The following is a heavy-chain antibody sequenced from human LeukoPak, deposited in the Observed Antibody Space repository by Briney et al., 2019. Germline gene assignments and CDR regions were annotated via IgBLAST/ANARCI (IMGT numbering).Heavy chain of an antibody. D-gene: IGHD6-13*01. CDR1: GFTFSSYG. CDR2: ISYDGSNK. V-gene: IGHV3-30*18. J-gene: IGHJ4*02. CDR3: ANYPVTAAAGI. Sequence: GGSLRLSCAASGFTFSSYGMHWVRQAPGKGLEWVAVISYDGSNKYYADSVKGRFTISRDNSKNTLYLQMNSLRAEDTAVYYCANYPVTAAAGIWGQGTLVTVSS.